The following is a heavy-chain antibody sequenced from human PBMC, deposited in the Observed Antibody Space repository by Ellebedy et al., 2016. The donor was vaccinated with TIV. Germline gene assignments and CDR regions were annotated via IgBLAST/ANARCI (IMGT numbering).Heavy chain of an antibody. V-gene: IGHV4-30-4*01. D-gene: IGHD3-3*01. CDR2: IYYSGST. Sequence: MPSETLSLTCTVPGGSISSSSYYWSWIRQPPGKGLEWIGYIYYSGSTYYNPSLKSRVTISVDTSKNQFSLKLSSVTAADTAVYYCARLHLSIFESPFDPWGQGTLVTVSS. CDR3: ARLHLSIFESPFDP. J-gene: IGHJ5*02. CDR1: GGSISSSSYY.